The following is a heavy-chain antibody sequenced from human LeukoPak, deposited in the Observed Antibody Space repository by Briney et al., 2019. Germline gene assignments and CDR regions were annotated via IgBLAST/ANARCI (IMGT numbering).Heavy chain of an antibody. Sequence: PSETLSLTCTVSSGSISSSSYYWGWIRQPPGKGLEWIGSIYYSGSTYYNPSLKSRVTISVDTSKNQFSLKLSSVTAADTAVYYCATKRESYFDYWGQGTLVTVSS. CDR2: IYYSGST. CDR3: ATKRESYFDY. D-gene: IGHD1-26*01. V-gene: IGHV4-39*01. CDR1: SGSISSSSYY. J-gene: IGHJ4*02.